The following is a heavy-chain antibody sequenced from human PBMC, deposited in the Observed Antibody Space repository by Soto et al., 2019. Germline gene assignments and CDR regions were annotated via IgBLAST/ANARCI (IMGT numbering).Heavy chain of an antibody. J-gene: IGHJ3*02. D-gene: IGHD4-17*01. CDR1: GDSVSSNSAA. V-gene: IGHV6-1*01. CDR2: TYYRSKWYN. CDR3: ARERYGDYGRGAFDI. Sequence: SQTLSLTCAISGDSVSSNSAAWNWIRQSPSRGLEWLGRTYYRSKWYNDYAVSVKSRVTIGPDTSKNQFSLQLNSVTPEDAALYYCARERYGDYGRGAFDIWGQGTMVTVSS.